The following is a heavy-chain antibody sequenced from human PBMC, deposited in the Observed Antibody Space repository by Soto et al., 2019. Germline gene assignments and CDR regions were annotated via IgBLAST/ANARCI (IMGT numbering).Heavy chain of an antibody. D-gene: IGHD5-12*01. J-gene: IGHJ4*02. CDR2: IWYDGSHK. Sequence: SLRLSCAASGFTFSNYGFHWVRQTPGKGLEWVAVIWYDGSHKYYGDSVKGRFAISRDDSRNTLYLQMNSLRVEDTGVYYCARDHSGYYFDYWGQGTLVTV. V-gene: IGHV3-33*01. CDR3: ARDHSGYYFDY. CDR1: GFTFSNYG.